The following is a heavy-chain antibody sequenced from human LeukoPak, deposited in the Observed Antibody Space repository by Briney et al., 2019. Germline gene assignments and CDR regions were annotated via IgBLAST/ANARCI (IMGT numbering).Heavy chain of an antibody. J-gene: IGHJ4*02. V-gene: IGHV4-4*02. Sequence: PSETLSLTCAVSGGSISSSNWWSWVRQPPGKGLEWIGEIYHSGSTNYNPSLKSRVTISVDKSKNQFSLKLSSLTAAATAVYYCARGVAAGTYYFDYWGQGTLVTVSS. D-gene: IGHD6-13*01. CDR2: IYHSGST. CDR1: GGSISSSNW. CDR3: ARGVAAGTYYFDY.